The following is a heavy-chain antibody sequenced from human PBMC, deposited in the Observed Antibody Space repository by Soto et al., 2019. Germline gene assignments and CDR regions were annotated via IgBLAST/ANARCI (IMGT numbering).Heavy chain of an antibody. CDR3: ATHDIITMGRGVVNGWFDP. CDR2: VSYSGST. CDR1: GGSISSYY. V-gene: IGHV4-59*08. J-gene: IGHJ5*02. D-gene: IGHD3-10*01. Sequence: SETLSLTCTVSGGSISSYYWSWIRQPPGKGLEWIGYVSYSGSTNYSPSLESRVTISVDTSMNQFSLKLRSVTGADTAVYYCATHDIITMGRGVVNGWFDPWGQGTLVTVSS.